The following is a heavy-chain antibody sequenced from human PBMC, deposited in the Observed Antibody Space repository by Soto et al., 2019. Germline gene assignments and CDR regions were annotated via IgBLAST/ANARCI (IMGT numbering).Heavy chain of an antibody. D-gene: IGHD3-16*01. J-gene: IGHJ4*02. Sequence: SETLSLTCTVSGGSINNHYWSWIRQHPGKGLEWIGYIYYSGSTYYNPSLKSRVTISVDTSKNQFSLKLSSVTAADTAVYYCARDDAFGGAFDYWGQGTLVTVSS. CDR2: IYYSGST. CDR3: ARDDAFGGAFDY. CDR1: GGSINNHY. V-gene: IGHV4-59*06.